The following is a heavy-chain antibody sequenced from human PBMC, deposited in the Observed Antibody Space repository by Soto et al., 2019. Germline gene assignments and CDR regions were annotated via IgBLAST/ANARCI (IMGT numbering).Heavy chain of an antibody. CDR1: GGSISSDDYY. V-gene: IGHV4-30-4*01. J-gene: IGHJ1*01. CDR2: IHSSGSI. Sequence: PSETLSLTCTVSGGSISSDDYYWSWIRQAPGRGLEWIGYIHSSGSIYYNPSLKSRAPMSIDTAGNQFSLKVSSATVADTAVYYCARDLDGLHDDTSGPFPRPGWGQGTLVTVSS. D-gene: IGHD3-22*01. CDR3: ARDLDGLHDDTSGPFPRPG.